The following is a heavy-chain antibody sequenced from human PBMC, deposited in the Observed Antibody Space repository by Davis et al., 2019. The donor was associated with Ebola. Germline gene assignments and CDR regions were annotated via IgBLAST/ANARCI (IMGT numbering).Heavy chain of an antibody. V-gene: IGHV4-39*07. CDR1: GGSISSSSYY. CDR3: AREATRPYNWFDP. J-gene: IGHJ5*02. Sequence: PSETLSLTCTVSGGSISSSSYYWGWIRQPPGKGLEWIGSIYYSGSTYYNPSLKSRVTISVDTSKNQFSLKLSSVTAADTAVYYCAREATRPYNWFDPWGQGTLVTVSS. D-gene: IGHD6-6*01. CDR2: IYYSGST.